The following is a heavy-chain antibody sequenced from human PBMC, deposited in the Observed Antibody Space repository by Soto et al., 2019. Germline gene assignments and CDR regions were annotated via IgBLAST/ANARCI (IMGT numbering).Heavy chain of an antibody. D-gene: IGHD3-3*02. J-gene: IGHJ4*02. Sequence: PGGSLRLSCAASGFTFSSYSMNWVRQAPGKGLEWISYITPSSSAIHYAGSAKGRFTISRDNAKSLLYLQMNSLRDEDTAVYFCVAIIFGSKDWGLGTLVTVSS. CDR2: ITPSSSAI. V-gene: IGHV3-48*02. CDR1: GFTFSSYS. CDR3: VAIIFGSKD.